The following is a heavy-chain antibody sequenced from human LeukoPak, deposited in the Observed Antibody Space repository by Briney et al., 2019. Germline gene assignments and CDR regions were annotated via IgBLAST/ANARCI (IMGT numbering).Heavy chain of an antibody. CDR1: GFTFSSDA. Sequence: GGSLRLSCAASGFTFSSDAMSWVRQAPGKGREWVSAISGSGGSTYYADSVKGRFTISRDNSKNTLYLQMNSLRAEDTAVYYCAKRVAVAGPYYFDYWGQGTLVTVSS. CDR2: ISGSGGST. V-gene: IGHV3-23*01. D-gene: IGHD6-19*01. J-gene: IGHJ4*02. CDR3: AKRVAVAGPYYFDY.